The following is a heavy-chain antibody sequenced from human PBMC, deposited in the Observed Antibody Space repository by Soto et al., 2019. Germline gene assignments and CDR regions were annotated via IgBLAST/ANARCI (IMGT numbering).Heavy chain of an antibody. V-gene: IGHV1-8*01. CDR2: MNPNSGNT. CDR1: GYTFTSYD. J-gene: IGHJ6*02. D-gene: IGHD3-3*01. CDR3: AREVLLFLEWGSGGMDV. Sequence: QVHLVQSGAEVKKPGASVKVSCKASGYTFTSYDINWVRQATGQGLEWMGWMNPNSGNTGYAQKFQGRVTMTRNTSISTAYIELISLRYEDTAVYYCAREVLLFLEWGSGGMDVGGQGTTLTVSS.